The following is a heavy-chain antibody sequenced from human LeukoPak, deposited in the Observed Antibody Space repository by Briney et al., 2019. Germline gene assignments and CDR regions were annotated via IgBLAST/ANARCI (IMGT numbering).Heavy chain of an antibody. D-gene: IGHD5-18*01. CDR3: ARDLSGVTGYTYGRGIDY. J-gene: IGHJ4*02. V-gene: IGHV3-7*01. Sequence: GGSLRLSCAASGFTFSSHYMSWVRQAPGKGLEWVANIKKDGSEKYYVDSVKGRFTISRDNAKTSLCLQMNSLRAEDTAVYYCARDLSGVTGYTYGRGIDYWGQGTLVTVSS. CDR1: GFTFSSHY. CDR2: IKKDGSEK.